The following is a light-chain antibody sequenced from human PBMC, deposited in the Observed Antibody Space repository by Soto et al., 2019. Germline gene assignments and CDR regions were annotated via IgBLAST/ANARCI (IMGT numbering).Light chain of an antibody. Sequence: DIVMTQSPDSLAVSLGERATINCRSNQTVLDSSNNKDYLTWYQQKPGQPPKLLIYWASTREFGVPDRFSGSGSGTDFTLTISSLQAEDVAHYYCQQYYSTPRTFGHGTAVEIK. CDR2: WAS. V-gene: IGKV4-1*01. CDR1: QTVLDSSNNKDY. CDR3: QQYYSTPRT. J-gene: IGKJ1*01.